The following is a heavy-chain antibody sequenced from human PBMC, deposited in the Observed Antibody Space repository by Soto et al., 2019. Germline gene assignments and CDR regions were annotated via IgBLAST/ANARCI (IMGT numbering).Heavy chain of an antibody. V-gene: IGHV3-7*01. Sequence: GSLRLSCAASGFTLSSYWMSWVRQAPGKGLEWVANIKQDGSEKYYVDSVKGRFTISRDNAKNSLYLQMNSLRAEDTAVYYCARDCSGGSCYNYWGQGTLVTVSS. CDR1: GFTLSSYW. CDR3: ARDCSGGSCYNY. D-gene: IGHD2-15*01. J-gene: IGHJ4*02. CDR2: IKQDGSEK.